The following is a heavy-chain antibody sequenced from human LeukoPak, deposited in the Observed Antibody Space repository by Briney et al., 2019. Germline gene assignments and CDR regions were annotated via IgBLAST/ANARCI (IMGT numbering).Heavy chain of an antibody. V-gene: IGHV3-30*02. CDR2: IRYDGSNK. D-gene: IGHD1-26*01. J-gene: IGHJ4*02. Sequence: GGSLRLSCAASGFTFSSYGMHWVRQAPGKGLEWVAFIRYDGSNKYYADSVKGRFTISRDNSKNTLYLQMNSLRAEDTAVYYCAKARRDGSSYFDYWGQGTLVTVSS. CDR3: AKARRDGSSYFDY. CDR1: GFTFSSYG.